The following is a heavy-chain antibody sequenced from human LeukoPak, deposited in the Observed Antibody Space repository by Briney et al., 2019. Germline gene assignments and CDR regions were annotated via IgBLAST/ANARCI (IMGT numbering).Heavy chain of an antibody. D-gene: IGHD3-22*01. CDR2: ISWNGGSI. Sequence: PGGSLRLSCAASGFTFDDYAMHWVRQAPGKGLEWVSGISWNGGSIGYADSVKGRFTISRDNAKNSLYLQMNSLRAEDTALYYCAKDIGYYDSSGYSSTWGQGTLVTVSS. J-gene: IGHJ4*02. CDR3: AKDIGYYDSSGYSST. V-gene: IGHV3-9*01. CDR1: GFTFDDYA.